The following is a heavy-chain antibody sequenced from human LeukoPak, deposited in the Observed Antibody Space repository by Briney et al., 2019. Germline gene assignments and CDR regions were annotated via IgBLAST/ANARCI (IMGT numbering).Heavy chain of an antibody. CDR1: GFTFTSYS. D-gene: IGHD1-26*01. V-gene: IGHV3-23*01. Sequence: GGSLRLSCAASGFTFTSYSMNWVRQAPGKGLEWVSTISGGGGSTYYADSVKGRFTISRDNSKNTLYLQVNSLRAEDTAVYYCAKGGKWDVTPFDYWGQGTLGTVSS. CDR3: AKGGKWDVTPFDY. CDR2: ISGGGGST. J-gene: IGHJ4*02.